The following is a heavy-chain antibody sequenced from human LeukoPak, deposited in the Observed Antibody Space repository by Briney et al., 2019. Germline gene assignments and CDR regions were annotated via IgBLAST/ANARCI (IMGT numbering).Heavy chain of an antibody. D-gene: IGHD3-3*01. CDR3: ARGGAAFAESVY. V-gene: IGHV3-7*01. J-gene: IGHJ4*02. CDR2: IEGDGSTE. CDR1: GFTLSSYW. Sequence: GGSLRLSCVASGFTLSSYWMSWVRQAPGKGLEWVANIEGDGSTEAYVDSLKGRFTISRDNAKNSLYLQMNNLRVEDTAVYYCARGGAAFAESVYWGQGTLVTVSS.